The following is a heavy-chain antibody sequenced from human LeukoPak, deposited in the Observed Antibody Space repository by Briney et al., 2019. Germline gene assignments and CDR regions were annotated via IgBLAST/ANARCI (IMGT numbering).Heavy chain of an antibody. J-gene: IGHJ6*02. V-gene: IGHV4-30-4*01. CDR3: AYESSDSGWRYYYYGMDV. CDR1: GGSISSGDYY. Sequence: PSQTLSLTCTVSGGSISSGDYYWSWIRQPPGKGLEWIGEINHSGSTNYNPSLKSRVTISVDTSKNQFSLKLSSVTAADTAVYYCAYESSDSGWRYYYYGMDVWGQGTTVTVSS. CDR2: INHSGST. D-gene: IGHD6-19*01.